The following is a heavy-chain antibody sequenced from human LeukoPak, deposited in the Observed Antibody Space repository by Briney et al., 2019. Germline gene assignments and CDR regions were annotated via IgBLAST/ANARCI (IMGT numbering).Heavy chain of an antibody. V-gene: IGHV5-51*01. CDR2: IYPGDSNT. Sequence: GESLKISCKGSGYSFTNYWIGWVRQMPGKGLEWMGIIYPGDSNTKYSPSFQGQVTISADKSISTAYLQWSSLKGSDTAMYYCARRDSSGYYDSWGQGTLITVSS. CDR3: ARRDSSGYYDS. J-gene: IGHJ5*01. CDR1: GYSFTNYW. D-gene: IGHD3-22*01.